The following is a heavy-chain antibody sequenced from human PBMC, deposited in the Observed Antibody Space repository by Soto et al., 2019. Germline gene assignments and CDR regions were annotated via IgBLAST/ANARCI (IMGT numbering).Heavy chain of an antibody. CDR2: ISDSGST. D-gene: IGHD2-2*01. Sequence: SLRLSCAASGFSVNNYAMNWVRQAPGQGLEWVSTISDSGSTYYADSVKGRFTISRDNSKNTLYLQMKSLRAEDTAVYFCAKDVGGHYCTPTSCLYFFHSWGRGTLVTVSS. CDR1: GFSVNNYA. V-gene: IGHV3-23*01. J-gene: IGHJ4*02. CDR3: AKDVGGHYCTPTSCLYFFHS.